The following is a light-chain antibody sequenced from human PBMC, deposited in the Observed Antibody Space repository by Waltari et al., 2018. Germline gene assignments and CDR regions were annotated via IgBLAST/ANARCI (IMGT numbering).Light chain of an antibody. J-gene: IGKJ1*01. CDR3: QHYVRLPAT. CDR2: GAS. Sequence: EIVLTQSPGSLSSSPGERVTLSCRASQSVSRALAWYQQKPGQAPRLLIFGASNRATGIPERLSGRGSETDFSLTISRLEPEDFAVYYCQHYVRLPATFGRGTKVEIK. V-gene: IGKV3-20*01. CDR1: QSVSRA.